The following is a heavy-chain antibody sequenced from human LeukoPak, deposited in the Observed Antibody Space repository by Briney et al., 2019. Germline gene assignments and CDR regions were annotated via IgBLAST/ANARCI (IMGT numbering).Heavy chain of an antibody. CDR1: GYTFTGYY. J-gene: IGHJ5*02. D-gene: IGHD6-13*01. CDR3: ARGESSKYSSSWYWTMFDP. Sequence: ASVKVSCKASGYTFTGYYMHWVRQAPGQGLGWMGWINPNSGGTNYAQKFQGWVTMTRDTSISTAYMELSRLRSDDTAVYYCARGESSKYSSSWYWTMFDPWGQGTLVTVSS. CDR2: INPNSGGT. V-gene: IGHV1-2*04.